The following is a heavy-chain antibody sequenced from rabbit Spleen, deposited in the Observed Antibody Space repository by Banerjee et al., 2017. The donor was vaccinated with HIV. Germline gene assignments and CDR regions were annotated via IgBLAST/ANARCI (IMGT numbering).Heavy chain of an antibody. V-gene: IGHV1S40*01. Sequence: QSLEESGGDLVQPEGSLTLTCTASGFSFGSNDYMCWVRQAPGRGLEWIACIYSGNSGYTYYATWATGRFTCSKTSSTTVTLQVTSLTVADTATYFCARDSGSSFSSYGMDLWGPGTLVTVS. CDR1: GFSFGSNDY. D-gene: IGHD8-1*01. J-gene: IGHJ6*01. CDR2: IYSGNSGYT. CDR3: ARDSGSSFSSYGMDL.